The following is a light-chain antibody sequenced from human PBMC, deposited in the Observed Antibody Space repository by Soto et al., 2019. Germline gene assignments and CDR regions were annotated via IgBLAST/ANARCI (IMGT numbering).Light chain of an antibody. V-gene: IGKV1-5*03. CDR1: QNINNW. Sequence: DFQMTQSPSTLSASVGDRVTITCRASQNINNWLAWYQQKPGQAPKLLIYEASNLRSGVPSRFSGSGSGTEFILTICSLQRADVATYNCQQYNSYSSTFGQGTKLELK. CDR3: QQYNSYSST. CDR2: EAS. J-gene: IGKJ2*01.